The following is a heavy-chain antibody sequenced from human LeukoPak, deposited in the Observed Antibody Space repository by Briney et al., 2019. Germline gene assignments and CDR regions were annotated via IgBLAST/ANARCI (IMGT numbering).Heavy chain of an antibody. CDR1: GFTFSDHY. J-gene: IGHJ6*02. D-gene: IGHD4-11*01. CDR3: ARAPHYSNYGPYYYGMDV. Sequence: GGSLRLSCAASGFTFSDHYMSWVRQAPGKGLEWVSYISSSSSYTNYADSVKGRFTISRDSAKNSLYLQMNSLRAEDTAVYYCARAPHYSNYGPYYYGMDVWGQGTTVTVSS. V-gene: IGHV3-11*06. CDR2: ISSSSSYT.